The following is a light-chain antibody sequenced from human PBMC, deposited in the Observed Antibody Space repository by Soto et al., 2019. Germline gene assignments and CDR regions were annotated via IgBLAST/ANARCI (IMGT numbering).Light chain of an antibody. J-gene: IGKJ4*01. CDR2: DAS. Sequence: EIVMTQSPATLSVSPGERATLSCRSSQSVSSYLAWYQQKPGHAPRLLIYDASNGATGIPARFSGSGSRTDFTLTISCLHPDYSATYYYQHLRASAHTFGGGTKVDIK. V-gene: IGKV3-11*01. CDR1: QSVSSY. CDR3: QHLRASAHT.